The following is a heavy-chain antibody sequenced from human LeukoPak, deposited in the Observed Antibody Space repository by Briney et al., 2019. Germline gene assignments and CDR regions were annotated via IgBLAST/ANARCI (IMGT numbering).Heavy chain of an antibody. CDR2: IHHSGYT. D-gene: IGHD2-15*01. CDR3: AREIYCSGGSCSLGNAFDI. V-gene: IGHV4-34*01. Sequence: KPSETLSLTCAVYGGSFSGYYWSWIRQPPGKGLEWIGSIHHSGYTYYNPSLKSRVTISVDTSKNQFSLKLSSVTAADTAVYYCAREIYCSGGSCSLGNAFDIWGQGTMVTVSS. CDR1: GGSFSGYY. J-gene: IGHJ3*02.